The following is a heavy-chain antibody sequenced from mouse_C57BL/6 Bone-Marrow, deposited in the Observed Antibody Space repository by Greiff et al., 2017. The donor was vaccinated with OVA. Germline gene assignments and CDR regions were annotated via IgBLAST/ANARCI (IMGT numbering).Heavy chain of an antibody. D-gene: IGHD2-3*01. J-gene: IGHJ1*03. CDR2: ISGGGGNT. Sequence: EVNLVESGGGLVKPGGSLKLSCAASGFTFSSYTMSWVRQTPEKRLEWVATISGGGGNTYYPDSVKGRFTISRDNAKNTLYLQMSSLRSEDTALYYCARHGDDGPCFDVWGTGTTVTVSS. CDR3: ARHGDDGPCFDV. V-gene: IGHV5-9*01. CDR1: GFTFSSYT.